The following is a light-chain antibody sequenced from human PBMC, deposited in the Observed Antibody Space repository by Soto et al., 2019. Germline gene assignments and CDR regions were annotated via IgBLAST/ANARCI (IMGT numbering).Light chain of an antibody. J-gene: IGKJ1*01. V-gene: IGKV3-15*01. CDR2: GAS. CDR1: QSVSNH. CDR3: QHYFSWPRT. Sequence: EVVMTQSQATLSVSPGEGATLSCRASQSVSNHLAWYQQRPGQAPRILIYGASTRATGIPARFSGSGSGTEFTLTISSLQSEDFALYYCQHYFSWPRTFGQGTKVEIK.